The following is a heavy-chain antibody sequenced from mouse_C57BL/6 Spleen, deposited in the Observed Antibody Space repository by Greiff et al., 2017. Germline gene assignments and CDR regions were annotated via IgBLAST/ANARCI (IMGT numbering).Heavy chain of an antibody. V-gene: IGHV1-80*01. CDR1: GYAFSSYW. CDR3: ARMGLLGDFDD. CDR2: IYPGDGDT. D-gene: IGHD2-3*01. J-gene: IGHJ2*01. Sequence: QVQLKQSGAELVKPGASVKISCKASGYAFSSYWMNWVKQRPGKGLEWIGQIYPGDGDTNYNGKFKGKATLTADKSSSTAYMQLSSLTSEDSAVYFCARMGLLGDFDDWGQGTTLTVSS.